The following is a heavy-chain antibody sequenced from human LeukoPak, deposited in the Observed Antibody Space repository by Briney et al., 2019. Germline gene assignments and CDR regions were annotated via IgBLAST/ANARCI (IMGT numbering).Heavy chain of an antibody. CDR2: IYSGGTT. V-gene: IGHV3-66*02. Sequence: GGSLRLSCAASGFSVSSNYMTWVRQAPGKGLEWVSVIYSGGTTYYADSVKGRFTISRDNSESTLHLQMNNLRVEDTAVYYCARDDLLTTVDYWGQETLVTVSS. CDR1: GFSVSSNY. CDR3: ARDDLLTTVDY. D-gene: IGHD4-17*01. J-gene: IGHJ4*02.